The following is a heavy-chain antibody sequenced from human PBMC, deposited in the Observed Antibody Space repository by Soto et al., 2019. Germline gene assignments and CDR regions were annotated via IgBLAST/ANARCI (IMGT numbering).Heavy chain of an antibody. CDR1: GFPCSSYG. CDR3: TKDLAFQSGYYSDRRYFAP. CDR2: ISGSDGTT. Sequence: GGSLRRSCAASGFPCSSYGMNWVRQAPGKWLEWVSAISGSDGTTHYADSVRGRFTISRDNSKNTVFLQMNSLRVEDTGLYYCTKDLAFQSGYYSDRRYFAPWGQGALVNVSS. V-gene: IGHV3-23*01. J-gene: IGHJ5*02. D-gene: IGHD3-3*01.